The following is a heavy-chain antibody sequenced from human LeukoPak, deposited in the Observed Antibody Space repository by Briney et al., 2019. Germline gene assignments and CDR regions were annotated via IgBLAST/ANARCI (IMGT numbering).Heavy chain of an antibody. CDR3: ARGNNRREDY. V-gene: IGHV3-7*01. J-gene: IGHJ4*02. CDR1: GFTFTTYW. Sequence: GGSLRLSCAASGFTFTTYWMSWIRQTPKKGLEWVAHIKQDGSGKYYVDSVKGRFSISRDNANNSLYLQLNSLRAEDMGVYYCARGNNRREDYWGQGTLVTVSS. CDR2: IKQDGSGK. D-gene: IGHD1-14*01.